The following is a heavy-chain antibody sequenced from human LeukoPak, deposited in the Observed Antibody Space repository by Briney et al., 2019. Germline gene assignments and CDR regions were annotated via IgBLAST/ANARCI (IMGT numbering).Heavy chain of an antibody. CDR1: GGSISSYY. CDR2: IYTSGST. D-gene: IGHD2-2*01. V-gene: IGHV4-4*07. Sequence: SETLSLTCTVSGGSISSYYWSWIRQPAGKGLEWIGRIYTSGSTNYNPSLKSRVTISVDTSKNQFSLKLSSVTAADTAVYYCARGIVVVPAALAGPLDYWGQGTLVTVSS. J-gene: IGHJ4*02. CDR3: ARGIVVVPAALAGPLDY.